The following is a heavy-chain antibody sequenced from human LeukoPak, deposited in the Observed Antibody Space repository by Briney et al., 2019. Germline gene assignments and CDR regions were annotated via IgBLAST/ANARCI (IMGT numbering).Heavy chain of an antibody. Sequence: ASVKVSCKASGYTFNNYGISWVRQTPGQGLEWMGWVTSYNGDTNYAQKFQGRVTMSTDTSTSTAYMELRSLRFDDTAIYYCAKDWHILTGRNCFDPWGQGTLVTVSS. CDR2: VTSYNGDT. V-gene: IGHV1-18*01. CDR1: GYTFNNYG. J-gene: IGHJ5*02. CDR3: AKDWHILTGRNCFDP. D-gene: IGHD3-9*01.